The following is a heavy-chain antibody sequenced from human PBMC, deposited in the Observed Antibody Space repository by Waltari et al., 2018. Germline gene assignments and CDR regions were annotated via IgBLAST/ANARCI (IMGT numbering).Heavy chain of an antibody. D-gene: IGHD1-7*01. CDR3: AREGARIGITGTTGFDY. CDR2: IIPIFGTA. Sequence: QVQLVQSGAEVKKPGSSVKVSCKASGGTFSSYAISWVRQAHGQGLEWMGGIIPIFGTANYAQKFQGRVTITADESTSTAYMELSSLRSEDTAVYYCAREGARIGITGTTGFDYWGQGTLVTVSS. CDR1: GGTFSSYA. J-gene: IGHJ4*02. V-gene: IGHV1-69*13.